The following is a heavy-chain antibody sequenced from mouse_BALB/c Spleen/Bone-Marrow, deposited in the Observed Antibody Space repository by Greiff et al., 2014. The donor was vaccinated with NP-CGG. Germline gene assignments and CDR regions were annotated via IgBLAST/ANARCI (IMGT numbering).Heavy chain of an antibody. CDR2: IYPGDGST. CDR3: ARTDSSGSWFAY. J-gene: IGHJ3*01. D-gene: IGHD3-2*01. CDR1: GYTFTSYY. Sequence: QVQLQQSGPELVKPGAPVEMSCKASGYTFTSYYIHWVKQRPGQGLEWIGWIYPGDGSTKYNEKFKGKTTLTADKSSSTAYMLLSSLTSEDSAIYFCARTDSSGSWFAYWGQGTLVTVSA. V-gene: IGHV1S56*01.